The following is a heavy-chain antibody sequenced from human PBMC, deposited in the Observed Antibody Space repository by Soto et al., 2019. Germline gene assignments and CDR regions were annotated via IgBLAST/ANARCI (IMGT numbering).Heavy chain of an antibody. CDR2: IIPILGIA. D-gene: IGHD5-18*01. CDR1: GGTFSSYT. Sequence: GASVKVSCKASGGTFSSYTISWVRQAPGQGLEWMGRIIPILGIANYAQKFQGRVTITADKSTSTAYMELSSLRSEDTAVYYCARAGLEYSYGYRPFLVYWGQGALVTVSS. J-gene: IGHJ4*02. V-gene: IGHV1-69*02. CDR3: ARAGLEYSYGYRPFLVY.